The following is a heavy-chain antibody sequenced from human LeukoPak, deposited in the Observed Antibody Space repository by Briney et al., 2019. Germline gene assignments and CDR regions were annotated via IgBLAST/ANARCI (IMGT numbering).Heavy chain of an antibody. CDR2: ISVYNGDT. D-gene: IGHD3-22*01. CDR3: ASNTGSDSSGYAY. Sequence: ASVKVSCKASGYTFTSYGITWVRQAPGQGLEGMGWISVYNGDTNYAQKLQGRVTMTTETSTSTAYMELRSLRSNDTAVYYCASNTGSDSSGYAYWGQGTLVTVSS. CDR1: GYTFTSYG. J-gene: IGHJ4*02. V-gene: IGHV1-18*01.